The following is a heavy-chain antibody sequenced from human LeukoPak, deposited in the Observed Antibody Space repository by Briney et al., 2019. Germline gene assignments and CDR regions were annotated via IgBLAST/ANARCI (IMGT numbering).Heavy chain of an antibody. CDR1: GYTFTSYG. D-gene: IGHD3-9*01. Sequence: ASVKVSCKASGYTFTSYGISWVRQAPGQGLEWMGWISAYNGNTNYAQKLQGRVTMTTDTSTSTAYMELRSLRSDDTAVYYCARDRGYDILTGYEYYFDYWGQGALVTVSS. J-gene: IGHJ4*02. CDR3: ARDRGYDILTGYEYYFDY. CDR2: ISAYNGNT. V-gene: IGHV1-18*01.